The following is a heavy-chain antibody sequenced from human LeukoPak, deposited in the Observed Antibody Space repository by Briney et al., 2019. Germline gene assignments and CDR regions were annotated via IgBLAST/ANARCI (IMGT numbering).Heavy chain of an antibody. CDR3: ARDLGPSRGFDY. CDR1: AGSISRFY. CDR2: IYYSGST. D-gene: IGHD3-10*01. Sequence: PSETLSLTGAVSAGSISRFYWSWIRQPPGKGLEWIGYIYYSGSTHYNPSLKTRVTISVDTSKNQFSLKLNSVTAADTAVYYCARDLGPSRGFDYWGQGTLVTVSS. V-gene: IGHV4-59*01. J-gene: IGHJ4*02.